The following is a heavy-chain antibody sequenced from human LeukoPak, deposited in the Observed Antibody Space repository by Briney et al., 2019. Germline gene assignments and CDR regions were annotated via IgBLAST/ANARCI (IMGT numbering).Heavy chain of an antibody. J-gene: IGHJ1*01. V-gene: IGHV4-59*01. CDR1: GGSISTYY. CDR3: ARGGAARLHFQN. D-gene: IGHD6-6*01. Sequence: SESLSLTCTVSGGSISTYYWNWIRRPPGKGLEWIGYIYHSGSTNYNPSLQSRVTISVDTSKNQFSLNLNSVTAADTAVYYCARGGAARLHFQNWGQGTLVTVSS. CDR2: IYHSGST.